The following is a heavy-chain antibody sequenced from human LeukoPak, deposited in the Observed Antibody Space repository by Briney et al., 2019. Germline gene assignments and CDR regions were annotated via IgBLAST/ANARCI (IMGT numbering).Heavy chain of an antibody. CDR3: AKRAAFWSGYYYYFDY. CDR2: ISGSGGST. Sequence: GGSLRLPCAASGFTFSSYAMSWVRQAPGKGLEWVSAISGSGGSTYYADSVKGRFTISRDNSKNTLYLQMNSLRAEDTAVYYCAKRAAFWSGYYYYFDYWGQGTLVTVSS. V-gene: IGHV3-23*01. D-gene: IGHD3-3*01. J-gene: IGHJ4*02. CDR1: GFTFSSYA.